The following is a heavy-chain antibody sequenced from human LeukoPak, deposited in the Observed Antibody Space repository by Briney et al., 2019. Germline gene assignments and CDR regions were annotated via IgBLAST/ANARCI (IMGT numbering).Heavy chain of an antibody. Sequence: SETLSLTCAVYGRSFSGYYWSWIRQPPGKGLEWIGEINHSGSTNYNTSLKSRVTISVDTSKSQFSLKLSSVAAADTAVYYCARQTRMTTVTTYWFDPWGQGTRVTVSS. CDR3: ARQTRMTTVTTYWFDP. CDR1: GRSFSGYY. J-gene: IGHJ5*02. D-gene: IGHD4-17*01. V-gene: IGHV4-34*01. CDR2: INHSGST.